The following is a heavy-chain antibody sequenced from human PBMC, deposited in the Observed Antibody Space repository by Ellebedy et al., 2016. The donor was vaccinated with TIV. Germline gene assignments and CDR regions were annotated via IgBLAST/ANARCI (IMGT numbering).Heavy chain of an antibody. V-gene: IGHV1-69*13. CDR3: AMMYSSGWPGGFDY. CDR1: GYNFIDYY. D-gene: IGHD6-19*01. CDR2: IIPIFGTA. J-gene: IGHJ4*02. Sequence: ASVKVSCKTSGYNFIDYYIHWVRQAPGQGLEWMGGIIPIFGTANYAQKFQGRVTITADESTSTAYMELSSLRSEDTAVYYCAMMYSSGWPGGFDYWGQGTLVTVSS.